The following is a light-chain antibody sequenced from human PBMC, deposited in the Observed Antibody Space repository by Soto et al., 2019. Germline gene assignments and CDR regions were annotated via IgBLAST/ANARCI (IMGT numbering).Light chain of an antibody. CDR1: HSVSRPY. V-gene: IGKV3D-7*01. CDR3: PPLNSHPRT. CDR2: SAS. J-gene: IGKJ3*01. Sequence: EIVLTQSPGTLSLSPGERATLSCRASHSVSRPYLAWYQQKPGQAPRLLIYSASTRATGIPARFSGSGSGAEFTLTISSLQPEDFATYYCPPLNSHPRTFGPGTKVDNK.